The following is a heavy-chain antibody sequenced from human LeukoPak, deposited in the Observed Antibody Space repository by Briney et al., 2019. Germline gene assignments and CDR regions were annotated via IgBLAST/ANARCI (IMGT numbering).Heavy chain of an antibody. V-gene: IGHV3-9*01. CDR1: GFTFDDYA. D-gene: IGHD2-2*01. CDR2: ISWNSGSI. Sequence: SLRLSCAASGFTFDDYAMHWVRQAPGKGLEWVSGISWNSGSIGYADSVKGRFTISRDNAKNSLYLQMNSLRAEDTALYYCATASGIVVVPAAIDYWGQGTLVTVSS. J-gene: IGHJ4*02. CDR3: ATASGIVVVPAAIDY.